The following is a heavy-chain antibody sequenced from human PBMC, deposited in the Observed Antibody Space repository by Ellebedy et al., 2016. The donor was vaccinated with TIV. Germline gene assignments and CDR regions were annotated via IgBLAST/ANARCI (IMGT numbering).Heavy chain of an antibody. CDR3: ARVAEYYYGSGIDC. J-gene: IGHJ4*02. CDR1: GFTFSSSG. V-gene: IGHV3-33*01. D-gene: IGHD3-10*01. Sequence: GESLKISCAASGFTFSSSGMHWVRQAPGKGLEWVAVIWYDGSNKYYADSVKGRFTISRDNSKNTLFLQMNSLRAEDTAVYYCARVAEYYYGSGIDCWGQGTLVTVSS. CDR2: IWYDGSNK.